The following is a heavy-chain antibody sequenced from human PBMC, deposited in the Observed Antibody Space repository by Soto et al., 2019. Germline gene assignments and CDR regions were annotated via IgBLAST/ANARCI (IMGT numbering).Heavy chain of an antibody. CDR3: ATMRGFFEF. CDR2: ITGSGDKT. D-gene: IGHD3-22*01. Sequence: EVQLLESGGGLVQPGGSLRLSCAATSASRFSSYSMSWVRQTPGKGLEWVSAITGSGDKTYYADSVEGRFTISRDNSKDTHYLQMSSLRAEDTAIYYCATMRGFFEFWGQGTLVTVSS. V-gene: IGHV3-23*01. J-gene: IGHJ4*02. CDR1: ASRFSSYS.